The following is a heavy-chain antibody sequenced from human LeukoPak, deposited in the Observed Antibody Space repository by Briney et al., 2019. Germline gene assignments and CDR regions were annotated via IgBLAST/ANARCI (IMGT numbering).Heavy chain of an antibody. Sequence: GESLKISCKGSGYSFTSYWIGWVRQMPGKGLEWMGIIYPGDSDTRYSPSFQGQVTISADKSISTAYLQWSSLKASDTAMYYCARHAYYYDSSGVDVYYFDYWGQGTLVTVSP. CDR3: ARHAYYYDSSGVDVYYFDY. CDR2: IYPGDSDT. CDR1: GYSFTSYW. V-gene: IGHV5-51*01. D-gene: IGHD3-22*01. J-gene: IGHJ4*02.